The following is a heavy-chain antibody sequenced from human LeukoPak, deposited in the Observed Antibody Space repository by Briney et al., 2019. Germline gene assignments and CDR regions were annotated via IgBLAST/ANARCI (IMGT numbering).Heavy chain of an antibody. CDR1: GFTFSNYW. CDR2: INRVGSST. Sequence: PGGSLRLSCAASGFTFSNYWMHWVRQAPGKGLVWVSRINRVGSSTDYLDSVKGRFTISRDNARNTLYLQMNSLRAEDTAVYYCARVPYVFDLWGQGTMVTVSS. V-gene: IGHV3-74*01. CDR3: ARVPYVFDL. J-gene: IGHJ3*01.